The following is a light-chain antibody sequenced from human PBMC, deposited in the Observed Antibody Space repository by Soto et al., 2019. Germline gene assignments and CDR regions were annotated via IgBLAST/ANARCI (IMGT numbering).Light chain of an antibody. Sequence: DIVMTQSQDYLAVSLGERATINCKSSQSVLYSSNNKNYLAWYQQKPGQPPKLLIYWASTRESGVPDRFSGSGSGTDFTLTVSSLQAEDVAVYYCQQYYSTPPTFGQGTKLEIK. V-gene: IGKV4-1*01. J-gene: IGKJ2*01. CDR1: QSVLYSSNNKNY. CDR2: WAS. CDR3: QQYYSTPPT.